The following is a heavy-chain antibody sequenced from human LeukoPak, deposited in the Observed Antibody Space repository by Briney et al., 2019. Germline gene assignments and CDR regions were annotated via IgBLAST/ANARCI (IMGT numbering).Heavy chain of an antibody. D-gene: IGHD3-22*01. V-gene: IGHV3-7*01. CDR2: IKQDGSEK. Sequence: GGSLRLSCAASGFTFSSYWMSWVRQAPGKGLEWVADIKQDGSEKYYVDSVKGRATISRDNAKNTLYLQMNSLRAEDTALYYCASLYYYDSSGYPFYYFDYWGQGTLVTVSS. CDR1: GFTFSSYW. J-gene: IGHJ4*02. CDR3: ASLYYYDSSGYPFYYFDY.